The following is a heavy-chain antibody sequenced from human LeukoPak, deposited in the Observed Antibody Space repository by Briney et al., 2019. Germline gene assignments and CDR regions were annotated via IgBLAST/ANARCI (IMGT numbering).Heavy chain of an antibody. V-gene: IGHV3-73*01. CDR2: IRNKAKSYAT. Sequence: GGSLRLSCAASGFTFSDSAMHWVRQASGKGLEWVGRIRNKAKSYATAYAESVKGRFTISRDDSKNTAYLQMNSLKTEDTAVYYCAHYYDSSGYYGAFDIWGQGTMVTVSS. J-gene: IGHJ3*02. CDR3: AHYYDSSGYYGAFDI. D-gene: IGHD3-22*01. CDR1: GFTFSDSA.